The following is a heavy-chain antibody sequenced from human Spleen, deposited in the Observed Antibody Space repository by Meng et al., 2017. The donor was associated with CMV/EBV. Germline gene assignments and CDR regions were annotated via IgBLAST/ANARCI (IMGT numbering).Heavy chain of an antibody. J-gene: IGHJ4*02. CDR2: IYYSGST. D-gene: IGHD2/OR15-2a*01. CDR1: GGSISSCGYY. Sequence: CTVSGGSISSCGYYWSWIRQHPGKGLEWIGYIYYSGSTYYNPSLKSRVTISVDTSKNQFSLKLSSVTAADTAVYYCARGDRGTTELDYWGQGTLVTVSS. V-gene: IGHV4-31*03. CDR3: ARGDRGTTELDY.